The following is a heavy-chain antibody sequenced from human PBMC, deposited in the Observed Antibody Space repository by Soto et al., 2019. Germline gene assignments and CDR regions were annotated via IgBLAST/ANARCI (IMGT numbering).Heavy chain of an antibody. CDR2: ISGYNGNT. CDR3: ARELELRFYYYVMDV. CDR1: GYTFTSYG. D-gene: IGHD1-7*01. J-gene: IGHJ6*02. Sequence: QVQLVQSGAEVKKPGASVKVSCKASGYTFTSYGINWVRQAPGQGLEWMGWISGYNGNTKYAQKPQGRVTMTTVTSTSTAYMELRSLRSDDTAVYYCARELELRFYYYVMDVWGQGTTVSVSS. V-gene: IGHV1-18*01.